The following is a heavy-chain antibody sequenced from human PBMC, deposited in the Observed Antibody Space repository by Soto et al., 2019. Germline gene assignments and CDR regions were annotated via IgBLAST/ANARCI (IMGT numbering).Heavy chain of an antibody. CDR1: GYTFTSYG. D-gene: IGHD3-22*01. V-gene: IGHV1-18*04. CDR2: ISAYSGNT. CDR3: ARDQDVPYYYDSSGYYYPFDY. J-gene: IGHJ4*02. Sequence: ASVKVSCKASGYTFTSYGISWVRQAPGQGLEWMGWISAYSGNTNYAQKLQGRVTMTTDTSTSTAYMELRSLRSDDTAVYYCARDQDVPYYYDSSGYYYPFDYWGQGTLVTVSS.